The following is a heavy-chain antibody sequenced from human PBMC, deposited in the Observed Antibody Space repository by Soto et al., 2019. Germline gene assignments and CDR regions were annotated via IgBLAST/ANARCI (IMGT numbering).Heavy chain of an antibody. CDR2: IIPVFGAT. Sequence: HVQLVQSGAEVKKPRSSVKVSCKASGATFSNYAINWVRQAPGQGLEWMGGIIPVFGATNYAQKFQGRVTITADNSTSTVYMQLSGLKSEDTAVYYCAREVVTAIPGYQYFDFWGQGTLVTVSS. CDR3: AREVVTAIPGYQYFDF. J-gene: IGHJ4*02. CDR1: GATFSNYA. D-gene: IGHD2-21*02. V-gene: IGHV1-69*06.